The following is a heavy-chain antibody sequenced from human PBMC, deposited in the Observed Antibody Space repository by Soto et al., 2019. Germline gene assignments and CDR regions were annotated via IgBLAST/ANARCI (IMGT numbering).Heavy chain of an antibody. J-gene: IGHJ5*02. V-gene: IGHV4-4*07. CDR1: GASISCFY. Sequence: SETLSRTCTVSGASISCFYWSWIRKSAGKGLEWIGRIYATGTTDYNPSLKGRVMMSVDTSKKQFSLKLRSVTAADTAVYYCVRDGTKTLRDWFDPWGQGISVTVSS. D-gene: IGHD1-1*01. CDR2: IYATGTT. CDR3: VRDGTKTLRDWFDP.